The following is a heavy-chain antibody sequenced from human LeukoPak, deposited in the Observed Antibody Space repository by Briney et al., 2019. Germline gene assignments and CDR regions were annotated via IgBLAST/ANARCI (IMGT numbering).Heavy chain of an antibody. CDR3: ATDPSRGYFDY. V-gene: IGHV1-69-2*01. J-gene: IGHJ4*02. CDR1: GYTFTDYY. CDR2: VDPEDGET. Sequence: ASVKVSCKASGYTFTDYYMHWVQQAPGKGLEWMGRVDPEDGETIYAEKFQGRVTITADTSTDTAYMELSSLRSEDTAVYYCATDPSRGYFDYWGQGTLVTVSS.